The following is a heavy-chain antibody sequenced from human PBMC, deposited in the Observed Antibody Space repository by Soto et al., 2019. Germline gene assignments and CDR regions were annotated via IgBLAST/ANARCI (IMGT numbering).Heavy chain of an antibody. CDR3: ARTGDYDGYYYYGMGV. CDR2: IYHSGST. Sequence: PSETLSLTCAVSGYSISSGYYWGWIRQPPGKGLEWIGSIYHSGSTYYNPSLKSRVTISVDTSKNQFSLKLSSVTAADTVVYYCARTGDYDGYYYYGMGVRGQGTTVTVSS. V-gene: IGHV4-38-2*01. CDR1: GYSISSGYY. J-gene: IGHJ6*02. D-gene: IGHD4-17*01.